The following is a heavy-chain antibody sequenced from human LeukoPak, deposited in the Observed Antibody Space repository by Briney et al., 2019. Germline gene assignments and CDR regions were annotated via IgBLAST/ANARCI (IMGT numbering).Heavy chain of an antibody. CDR1: GGTFSSYA. D-gene: IGHD4-17*01. V-gene: IGHV1-69*04. Sequence: SVKVSCKASGGTFSSYAISWVRQAPGQGLEWMGRIIPILGIANYAQKFQGRVTITADKSTSTACMELSSLRSEDTAMYYCAREVRPYGYYYFGMDVWGQGSTVTVSS. CDR3: AREVRPYGYYYFGMDV. J-gene: IGHJ6*02. CDR2: IIPILGIA.